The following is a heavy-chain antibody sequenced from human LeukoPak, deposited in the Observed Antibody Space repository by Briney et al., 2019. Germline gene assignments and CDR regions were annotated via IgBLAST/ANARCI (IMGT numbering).Heavy chain of an antibody. CDR1: GFTFSSYW. J-gene: IGHJ1*01. Sequence: WGSLRLSCAASGFTFSSYWTSWVRQAPGKGLEWVANIKQDASEKYYVDSVKGRFTISRDNAKNSLYLQMNSLRAEDTAVYYCARDRVSIQHWGQGTLVTVSS. D-gene: IGHD5/OR15-5a*01. V-gene: IGHV3-7*01. CDR2: IKQDASEK. CDR3: ARDRVSIQH.